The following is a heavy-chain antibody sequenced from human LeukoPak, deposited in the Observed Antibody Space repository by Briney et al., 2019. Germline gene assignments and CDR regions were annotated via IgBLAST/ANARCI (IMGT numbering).Heavy chain of an antibody. CDR3: ARDYADYYFDY. D-gene: IGHD2-2*01. CDR2: ISSSSSYI. CDR1: GFTFSSYT. V-gene: IGHV3-21*01. J-gene: IGHJ4*02. Sequence: PGGSLRLSCAASGFTFSSYTMNWVRQAPGKGLEWVSSISSSSSYIYYADSVKGRFIISRDNAKSSLCLQMNSLRAEDTAVYYCARDYADYYFDYWGQGTLVTVSS.